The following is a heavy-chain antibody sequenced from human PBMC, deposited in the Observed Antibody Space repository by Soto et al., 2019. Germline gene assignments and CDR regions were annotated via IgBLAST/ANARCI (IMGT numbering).Heavy chain of an antibody. CDR1: GFTFSSYS. D-gene: IGHD3-22*01. Sequence: GGSLRLSCAASGFTFSSYSMNWVRQAPGKGLEWVSSISSSSSYIYYADSVKGRFTISRDNAKNSLYLQMNSLRAEDTAVYYCARDHYYSGLKRSPPPRFDPWGQGTLVTVSS. CDR3: ARDHYYSGLKRSPPPRFDP. V-gene: IGHV3-21*01. J-gene: IGHJ5*02. CDR2: ISSSSSYI.